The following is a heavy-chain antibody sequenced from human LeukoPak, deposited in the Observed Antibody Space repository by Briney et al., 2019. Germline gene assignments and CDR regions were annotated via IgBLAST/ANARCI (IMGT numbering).Heavy chain of an antibody. CDR3: AKDPLAYCGGDCYFDY. D-gene: IGHD2-21*01. CDR1: GFTFSSYA. Sequence: GGSLRLSCAASGFTFSSYAMSWVRQAPGKGLEWVSAISGSGGSTYYADSVKGRFTISRDNSKNTLYLQMNSLRAEDTAVYYCAKDPLAYCGGDCYFDYWGQGTLVTVSS. V-gene: IGHV3-23*01. J-gene: IGHJ4*02. CDR2: ISGSGGST.